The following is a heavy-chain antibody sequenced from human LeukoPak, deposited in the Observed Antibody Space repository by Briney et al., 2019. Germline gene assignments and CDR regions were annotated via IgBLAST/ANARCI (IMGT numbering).Heavy chain of an antibody. Sequence: SETLTLTCAVYGGSFSGYYWSWIRQPPGKGLEWIGEINHSGSTNYNPSLKSRVTISVDTSKNQFSLKLSSVTAADTAVYYCARGLTAFDIWGQGTMVTVSS. J-gene: IGHJ3*02. D-gene: IGHD4/OR15-4a*01. CDR1: GGSFSGYY. V-gene: IGHV4-34*01. CDR3: ARGLTAFDI. CDR2: INHSGST.